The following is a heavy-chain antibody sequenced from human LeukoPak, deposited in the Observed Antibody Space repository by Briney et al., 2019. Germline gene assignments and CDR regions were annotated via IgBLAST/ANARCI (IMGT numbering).Heavy chain of an antibody. V-gene: IGHV4-34*01. J-gene: IGHJ6*03. CDR3: ARGSLYYYYYYMDV. CDR1: GGSFSGYY. CDR2: INHSGST. Sequence: PSETLSLTCAVYGGSFSGYYWSWIRQPPGKGLEWIGEINHSGSTNYNPSLKSRVTISVHTSKNQFSLKLSSVTAADTAVYYCARGSLYYYYYYMDVWGKGTTVTVSS.